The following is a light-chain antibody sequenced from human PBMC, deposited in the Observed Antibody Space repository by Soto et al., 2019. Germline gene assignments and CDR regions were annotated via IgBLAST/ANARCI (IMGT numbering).Light chain of an antibody. V-gene: IGKV3D-20*01. CDR2: DAS. CDR1: QSVISSY. J-gene: IGKJ2*01. Sequence: EIVLTQSPATLSLSPGERATLSCGASQSVISSYLAWYQQKPGLAPRLLIYDASNRATGIPDRFSGSGSGTDFTLTISRLEPEDFAVYYCQQYGSSPRTFGQGTKLEIK. CDR3: QQYGSSPRT.